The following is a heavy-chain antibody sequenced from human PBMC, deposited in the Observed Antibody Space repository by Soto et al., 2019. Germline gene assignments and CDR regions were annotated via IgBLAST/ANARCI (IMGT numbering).Heavy chain of an antibody. D-gene: IGHD2-21*01. CDR2: IGRSGSLT. Sequence: QVQLVESGGGLVKPGGFLRLSCSASGFTFSDYSMTWIRQAPGQGLQWLSYIGRSGSLTYSAESVKDRFTISRDNARTSLYLKMKSLRAEDTAVYYCGRDVDTRLPKLAHYFDYWGQGTLVAVSA. CDR1: GFTFSDYS. CDR3: GRDVDTRLPKLAHYFDY. J-gene: IGHJ4*02. V-gene: IGHV3-11*01.